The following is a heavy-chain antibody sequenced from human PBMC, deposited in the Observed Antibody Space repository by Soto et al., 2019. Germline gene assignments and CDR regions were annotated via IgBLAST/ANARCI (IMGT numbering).Heavy chain of an antibody. CDR3: AKGPDVVTGVQLMVYKFEY. J-gene: IGHJ4*02. CDR1: GFTFRSYA. Sequence: QVQLVESGGGVVQPGRSLRLSCAASGFTFRSYAMHWFRQAPGKGLEWVAAISFDGSNKYYADSVKGRFTISRDNSENTLYLQMTGLSPVERLVYYFAKGPDVVTGVQLMVYKFEYWGQGTLVTVAS. D-gene: IGHD2-2*01. V-gene: IGHV3-30*18. CDR2: ISFDGSNK.